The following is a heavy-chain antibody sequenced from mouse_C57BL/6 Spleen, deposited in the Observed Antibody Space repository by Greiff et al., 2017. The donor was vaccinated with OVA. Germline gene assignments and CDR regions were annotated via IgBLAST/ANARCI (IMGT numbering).Heavy chain of an antibody. CDR2: ISYDGSN. Sequence: EVKLVESGPGLVKPSQSLSLTCSVTGYSITSGYYWNWIRQFPGNKLEWMGYISYDGSNNYNPSLKNRISITRDTSKNQFFLKLNSVTTEDTATYYCARGGTSYYDYPYFDVWGTGTTVTVSS. CDR3: ARGGTSYYDYPYFDV. CDR1: GYSITSGYY. D-gene: IGHD2-4*01. V-gene: IGHV3-6*01. J-gene: IGHJ1*03.